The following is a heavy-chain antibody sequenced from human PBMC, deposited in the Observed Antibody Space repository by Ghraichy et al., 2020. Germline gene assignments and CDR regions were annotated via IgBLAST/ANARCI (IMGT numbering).Heavy chain of an antibody. D-gene: IGHD3-3*01. CDR1: GGSISSYY. CDR3: ARHLSRLWSGYYTRYYYGMDV. CDR2: IYYSGST. Sequence: SETLSLTCTVSGGSISSYYWSWIRQPPGKGLEWIGYIYYSGSTNYNPSLKSRVTISVDTSKNQFSLKLSSVTAADTAVYYCARHLSRLWSGYYTRYYYGMDVWGQGTTVTVSS. J-gene: IGHJ6*02. V-gene: IGHV4-59*08.